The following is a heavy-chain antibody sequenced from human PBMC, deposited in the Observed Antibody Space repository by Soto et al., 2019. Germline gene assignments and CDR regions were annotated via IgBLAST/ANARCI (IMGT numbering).Heavy chain of an antibody. Sequence: PSETLSLTCTVSGGSISGGIYYWAWVRQPPGKGLEWIGCVHHSGSTYYNPSLQSRVTISVDTSKNQFSLKLSSVTAADTAVYYCARGSLYYYYGMDVWGQGTTVTVSS. CDR3: ARGSLYYYYGMDV. V-gene: IGHV4-39*07. CDR2: VHHSGST. CDR1: GGSISGGIYY. J-gene: IGHJ6*02.